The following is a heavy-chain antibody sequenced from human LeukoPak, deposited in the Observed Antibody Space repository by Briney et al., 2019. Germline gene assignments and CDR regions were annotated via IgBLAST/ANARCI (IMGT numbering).Heavy chain of an antibody. J-gene: IGHJ4*02. CDR1: GYTFTNYG. D-gene: IGHD6-6*01. CDR3: ARGPSSVATRQDY. Sequence: ASVKVSCKASGYTFTNYGINWVRQAPGQGLEWMGWISAYNGNANYAQKVQGRVTMTTDTSTSTAYVELRSLRSDDTAVYYCARGPSSVATRQDYWGQGTLVTVSS. V-gene: IGHV1-18*01. CDR2: ISAYNGNA.